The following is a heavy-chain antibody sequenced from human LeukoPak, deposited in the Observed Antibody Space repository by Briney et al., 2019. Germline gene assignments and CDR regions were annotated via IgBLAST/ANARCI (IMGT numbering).Heavy chain of an antibody. Sequence: SETLSLTCTVSGGSISSSSYYWGWIRQPPGKGLEWIGSIYYSGSTYYNPSLKSRVTISVDTSKNQFSLKLSSVTAADTAVYYCARGGSSGTDYWGQGTLVTVSS. CDR1: GGSISSSSYY. CDR2: IYYSGST. J-gene: IGHJ4*02. CDR3: ARGGSSGTDY. V-gene: IGHV4-39*07. D-gene: IGHD6-25*01.